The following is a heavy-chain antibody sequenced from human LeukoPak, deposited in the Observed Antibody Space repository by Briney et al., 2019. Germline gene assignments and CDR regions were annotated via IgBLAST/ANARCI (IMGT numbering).Heavy chain of an antibody. CDR2: ISGSGGST. J-gene: IGHJ4*02. V-gene: IGHV3-23*01. D-gene: IGHD3-9*01. Sequence: GGSLRLSCAASGFTFSSYAMSWVRQAPGQGLEWVSAISGSGGSTYYADSVKGRFTISRDNSKNTLYLQMNSLRAEDTAVYYFAIALQGSLRYFDWLADYWGQGTLVTVSS. CDR1: GFTFSSYA. CDR3: AIALQGSLRYFDWLADY.